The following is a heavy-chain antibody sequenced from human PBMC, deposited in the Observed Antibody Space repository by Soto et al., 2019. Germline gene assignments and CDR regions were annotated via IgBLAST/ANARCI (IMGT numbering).Heavy chain of an antibody. CDR3: AREVWSYPQGAPDY. Sequence: PGGSLRLSCAACGFTFSSYGMHWVRQAPGKGLEWVAVIWYDGSNKYYADSVKGRFTISRDNAKDSLYLQMNSLRGEDTAVYYCAREVWSYPQGAPDYWGQGTLVTVSS. V-gene: IGHV3-33*01. D-gene: IGHD2-21*01. CDR2: IWYDGSNK. CDR1: GFTFSSYG. J-gene: IGHJ4*02.